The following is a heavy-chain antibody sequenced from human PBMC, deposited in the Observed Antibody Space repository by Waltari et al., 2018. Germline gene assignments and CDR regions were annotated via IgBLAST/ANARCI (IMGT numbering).Heavy chain of an antibody. Sequence: QLQLQESGPGLVKPSETLSLTCTVSGGSISSSSYYWGWIRQPPGKGLEWIGSIYYSGSTYYNPSLKSRVTISVDTSKNQFSLKLSSVTAADTAVYYCARTWYSSSWYPDTWGQGTLVTVSS. J-gene: IGHJ5*02. D-gene: IGHD6-13*01. CDR1: GGSISSSSYY. V-gene: IGHV4-39*07. CDR2: IYYSGST. CDR3: ARTWYSSSWYPDT.